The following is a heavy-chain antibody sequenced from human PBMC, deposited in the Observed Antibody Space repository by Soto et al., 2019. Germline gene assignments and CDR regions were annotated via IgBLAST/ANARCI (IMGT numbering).Heavy chain of an antibody. D-gene: IGHD2-21*01. Sequence: SETLSLTCAVYGGSFSGYYWSWIRQPPGKGLEWIGEINHSGSTNYNPSLKSRVTISVDTSKNQFSLKLSSVTAADTAVYYCARTSYCGGVCYFTAGSDVLDIRRQRTMVT. CDR1: GGSFSGYY. V-gene: IGHV4-34*01. J-gene: IGHJ3*02. CDR2: INHSGST. CDR3: ARTSYCGGVCYFTAGSDVLDI.